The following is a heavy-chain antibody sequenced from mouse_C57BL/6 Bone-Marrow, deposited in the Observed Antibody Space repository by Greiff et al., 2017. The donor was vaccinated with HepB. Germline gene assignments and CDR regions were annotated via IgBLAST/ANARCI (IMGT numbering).Heavy chain of an antibody. J-gene: IGHJ2*01. CDR3: TTTEEDY. D-gene: IGHD1-1*01. V-gene: IGHV14-4*01. CDR1: GFNIKDDY. CDR2: IDPENGDT. Sequence: VQLQQSGAELVRPGASVKLSCTASGFNIKDDYMHWVKQRPEQGLEWIGWIDPENGDTEYASKFQGKATITADTSSNTAYLQLSSLTSEDTAVYYCTTTEEDYWGQATTLTVSS.